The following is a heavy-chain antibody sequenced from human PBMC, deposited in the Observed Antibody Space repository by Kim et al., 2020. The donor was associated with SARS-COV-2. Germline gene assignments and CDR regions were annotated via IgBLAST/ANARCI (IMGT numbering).Heavy chain of an antibody. CDR3: ARGAVTAMVFVWFDP. V-gene: IGHV4-61*01. J-gene: IGHJ5*02. Sequence: SETLSLTCTVSGGSVSSGSYYWSWIRQPPGKGLEWIGYIYYSGSTNYNPSLKSRVTISVDTSKNQFSLKLSSVTAADTAVYYCARGAVTAMVFVWFDPWGQGTLVTVSS. CDR2: IYYSGST. D-gene: IGHD5-18*01. CDR1: GGSVSSGSYY.